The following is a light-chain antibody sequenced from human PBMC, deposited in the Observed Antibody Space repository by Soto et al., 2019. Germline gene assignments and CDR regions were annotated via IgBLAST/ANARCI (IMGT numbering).Light chain of an antibody. CDR3: QQRSNWLSLT. Sequence: EIVLTQSPATLSLSPGERATLSCMASQSVSSYLAWYQQKPGQAPRLLIYDACNRATGIPARFSGGGSGTDFTLTISSLEPEDFAVYYCQQRSNWLSLTFVGGTKVEIK. CDR2: DAC. J-gene: IGKJ4*01. CDR1: QSVSSY. V-gene: IGKV3-11*01.